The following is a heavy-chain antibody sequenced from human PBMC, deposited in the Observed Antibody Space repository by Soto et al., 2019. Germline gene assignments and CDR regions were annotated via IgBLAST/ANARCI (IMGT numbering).Heavy chain of an antibody. CDR1: GGSFSGYY. CDR3: ARPSPGYSSSWYDY. D-gene: IGHD6-13*01. V-gene: IGHV4-34*01. J-gene: IGHJ4*02. Sequence: QVQLQQWGAGLLKPSETLSLTCAVYGGSFSGYYWSWIRQPPGKGLEWIGEINHSGSTNYNPSLMSRVTISVDTSKSQSSLKLSSVTAADTAVYYWARPSPGYSSSWYDYWGQGTLVTVSS. CDR2: INHSGST.